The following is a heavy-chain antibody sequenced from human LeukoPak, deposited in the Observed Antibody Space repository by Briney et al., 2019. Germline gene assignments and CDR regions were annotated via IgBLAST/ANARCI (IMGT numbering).Heavy chain of an antibody. D-gene: IGHD3-22*01. CDR3: ARDWSYDSSAYPHA. J-gene: IGHJ5*02. CDR1: GFTFSSYS. Sequence: GGSLRLSCAASGFTFSSYSMNWVRQAPGKGLEWVSYISGSSATIYYADSVKGRFTISRDNAKNSLYLQMNSLRDEDTAVYYCARDWSYDSSAYPHAWGQGTLVTVSS. V-gene: IGHV3-48*02. CDR2: ISGSSATI.